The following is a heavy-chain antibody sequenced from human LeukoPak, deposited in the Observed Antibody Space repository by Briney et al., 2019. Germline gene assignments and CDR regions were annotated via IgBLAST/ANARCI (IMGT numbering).Heavy chain of an antibody. D-gene: IGHD4-23*01. CDR2: INGTGGIP. V-gene: IGHV3-23*01. CDR3: SRKKAPYGGADY. Sequence: GESLRLSCAASGFTISNSSMSWVRQPPGKGLEWVSAINGTGGIPYYADSMKGQFTISRDNSKHSLYLQMNTPSADDAVDYYSRKKAPYGGADYWGRGTLVTVSS. J-gene: IGHJ4*02. CDR1: GFTISNSS.